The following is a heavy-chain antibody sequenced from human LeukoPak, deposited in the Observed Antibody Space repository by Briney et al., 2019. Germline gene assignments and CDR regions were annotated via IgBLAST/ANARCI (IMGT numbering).Heavy chain of an antibody. D-gene: IGHD3-16*01. CDR3: ARGDFGPDAFDI. CDR1: GFTVSSNY. Sequence: GGSLRLSCAASGFTVSSNYMSWVRQAPGKGLEWVSVIYSGGSTYYADSVKGRFTISRENSKNTLYLQMNSLRAEDTAVYYCARGDFGPDAFDIWGQGTMVTVSS. CDR2: IYSGGST. J-gene: IGHJ3*02. V-gene: IGHV3-53*01.